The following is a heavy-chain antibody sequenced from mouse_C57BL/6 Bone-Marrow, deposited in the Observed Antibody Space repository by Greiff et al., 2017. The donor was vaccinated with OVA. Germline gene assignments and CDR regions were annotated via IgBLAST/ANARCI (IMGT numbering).Heavy chain of an antibody. CDR3: ARYYSSKDYAMDY. Sequence: VQLQQSGAELVKPGASVKISCKASGYAFSSYWMNWVKQRPGKGLELIGQIYPGDGDTNYNGKFKGKATLTADKSSSTAYMQLSSLTSEDSAVYFCARYYSSKDYAMDYWGQGTSVTVSS. CDR1: GYAFSSYW. D-gene: IGHD1-1*01. J-gene: IGHJ4*01. V-gene: IGHV1-80*01. CDR2: IYPGDGDT.